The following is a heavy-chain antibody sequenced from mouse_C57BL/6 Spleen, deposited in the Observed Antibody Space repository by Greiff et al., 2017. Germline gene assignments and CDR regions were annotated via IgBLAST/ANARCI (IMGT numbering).Heavy chain of an antibody. CDR1: GYTFTSYW. Sequence: VQLQQPGAELVKPGASVKLSCKASGYTFTSYWMHWVKQRPGQGLEWIGMIHPNSGSTNYHEKFKSKATLTVDKSSSTAYMQLSSLTSEDSAVYYCARGTVVASDYWGQGTTLTVSS. D-gene: IGHD1-1*01. CDR2: IHPNSGST. J-gene: IGHJ2*01. CDR3: ARGTVVASDY. V-gene: IGHV1-64*01.